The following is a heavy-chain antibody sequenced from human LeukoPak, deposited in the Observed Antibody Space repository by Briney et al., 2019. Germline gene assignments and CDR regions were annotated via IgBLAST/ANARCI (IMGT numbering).Heavy chain of an antibody. Sequence: PSETLSLTCTVSGGSISSDISYWGWIRQPPGKGLEWIGSINYSGSTYYNPSLKSRVTISVDTSKNQFSLKLSSATAADTAVYYCARRDHSSIYYYYGMDVWGQGTTVTVSS. CDR2: INYSGST. CDR1: GGSISSDISY. D-gene: IGHD4-11*01. V-gene: IGHV4-39*01. CDR3: ARRDHSSIYYYYGMDV. J-gene: IGHJ6*02.